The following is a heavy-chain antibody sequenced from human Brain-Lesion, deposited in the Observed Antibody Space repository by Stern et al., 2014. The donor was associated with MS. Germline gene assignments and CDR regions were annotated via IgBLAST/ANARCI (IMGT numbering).Heavy chain of an antibody. Sequence: VQLVESGPGLVKPSQTLSLSCTVSGGSISSGGYYWSWIRQPAGKGLEWIGRIFNSGSTSYTPSLKIRVTISIATPKTQFSLRLTSMTAADTAVYYCARGRVVPGFQYYATDVWGQGTTVIVSS. D-gene: IGHD2-2*01. J-gene: IGHJ6*02. CDR1: GGSISSGGYY. CDR2: IFNSGST. V-gene: IGHV4-61*02. CDR3: ARGRVVPGFQYYATDV.